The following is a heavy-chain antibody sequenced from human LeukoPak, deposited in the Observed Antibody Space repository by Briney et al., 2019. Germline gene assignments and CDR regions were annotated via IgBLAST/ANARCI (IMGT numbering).Heavy chain of an antibody. CDR1: GGTFSSYA. CDR2: IIPIFGTA. CDR3: ARRVYSSSSGGDWFDP. V-gene: IGHV1-69*05. J-gene: IGHJ5*02. D-gene: IGHD6-6*01. Sequence: SVKVSCKASGGTFSSYAISWVRQAPGQGLEWMGGIIPIFGTANYAQKFQGRVTITTDESTSTAYMELSSLRSEGTAVYYCARRVYSSSSGGDWFDPWGQGTLVTVSS.